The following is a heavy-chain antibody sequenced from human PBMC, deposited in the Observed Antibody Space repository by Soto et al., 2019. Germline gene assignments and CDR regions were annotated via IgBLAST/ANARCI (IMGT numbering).Heavy chain of an antibody. V-gene: IGHV3-30*18. CDR3: AKDCPDSSGYCG. D-gene: IGHD3-22*01. CDR1: GFTFSSYG. CDR2: ISYDGSNK. J-gene: IGHJ4*02. Sequence: VKLLESGGNLVQPGGSLRLSCAASGFTFSSYGMHWVRQAPGKGLEWVAVISYDGSNKYYADSVKGRFTISRDNSKNTLYLQMNSLRAEDTAVYYCAKDCPDSSGYCGWGQGTLVTVSS.